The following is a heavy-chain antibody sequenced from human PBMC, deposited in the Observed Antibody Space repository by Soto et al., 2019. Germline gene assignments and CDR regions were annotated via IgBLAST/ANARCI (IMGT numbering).Heavy chain of an antibody. D-gene: IGHD4-17*01. CDR1: GYTFTGYY. Sequence: ASVKVSCKASGYTFTGYYMHWVRQAPGQGLEWMGWINPNSGGTNYAQKFQGWVTMTRDTSISTAYMELSRLRSDDTAVYYCARAATVSAGPRTGKGDLDYWGQGTLVTVSS. J-gene: IGHJ4*02. V-gene: IGHV1-2*04. CDR3: ARAATVSAGPRTGKGDLDY. CDR2: INPNSGGT.